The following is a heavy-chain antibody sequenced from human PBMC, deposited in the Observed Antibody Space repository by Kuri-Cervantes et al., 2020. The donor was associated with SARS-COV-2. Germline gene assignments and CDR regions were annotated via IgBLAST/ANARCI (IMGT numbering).Heavy chain of an antibody. D-gene: IGHD2-8*01. CDR3: ATGLVDARSPLPSHYYGLSV. Sequence: ASGKVSCKVSGYTLTELSMHWVRQAPGKGLEWMGGFDPEDGERVSAQKFQGRVTMTEDTSTGTAYLELRSLRSDDTAVYYCATGLVDARSPLPSHYYGLSVWGQGTTVTVSS. V-gene: IGHV1-24*01. J-gene: IGHJ6*02. CDR1: GYTLTELS. CDR2: FDPEDGER.